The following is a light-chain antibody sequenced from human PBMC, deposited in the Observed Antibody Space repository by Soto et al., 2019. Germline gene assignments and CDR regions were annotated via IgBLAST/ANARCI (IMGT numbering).Light chain of an antibody. Sequence: QSALTQPRSVSGSPGQSVTISCTGTSSDVGGYNYVSWYQQHPGKAPKLMIYDVSKRPSGVPDRFSGSKSGNTASLTISGLQAEDEAYYYARSYPATYTHVFGPGTKLTV. CDR1: SSDVGGYNY. J-gene: IGLJ1*01. CDR2: DVS. V-gene: IGLV2-11*01. CDR3: RSYPATYTHV.